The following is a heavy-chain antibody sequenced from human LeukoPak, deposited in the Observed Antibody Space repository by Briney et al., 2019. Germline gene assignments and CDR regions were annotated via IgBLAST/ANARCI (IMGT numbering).Heavy chain of an antibody. Sequence: GGSLRLSCAASGFTFSSYGMHWVRQAPGKGLEWVAFIRYDGSNKYYADSVKGRFTISRDNSKNTLYLQMNSLRAEDTAVYYCAKDGRYCSSTSCYDRGHWFDPWGQGTLVTVSS. V-gene: IGHV3-30*02. CDR1: GFTFSSYG. CDR3: AKDGRYCSSTSCYDRGHWFDP. D-gene: IGHD2-2*01. J-gene: IGHJ5*02. CDR2: IRYDGSNK.